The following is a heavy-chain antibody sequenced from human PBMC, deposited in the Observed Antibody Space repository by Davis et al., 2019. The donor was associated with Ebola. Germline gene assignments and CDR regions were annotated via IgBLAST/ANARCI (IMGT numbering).Heavy chain of an antibody. Sequence: GGSLRLSCAASGFTFSSYAMHWVRQAPGKGLEWVAVISYDGSNKYYADSVKSRFTISRDNSKNTLYLQMNSLRAEDTAVYYCARDSMVDGYYFDYWGQGTLVTVSS. CDR2: ISYDGSNK. D-gene: IGHD3-10*01. CDR3: ARDSMVDGYYFDY. V-gene: IGHV3-30-3*01. CDR1: GFTFSSYA. J-gene: IGHJ4*02.